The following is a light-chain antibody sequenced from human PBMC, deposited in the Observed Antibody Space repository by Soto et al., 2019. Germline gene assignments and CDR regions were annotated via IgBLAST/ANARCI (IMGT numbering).Light chain of an antibody. CDR2: EAS. CDR3: QEYNSSPWT. CDR1: LSVSVC. V-gene: IGKV3-11*01. Sequence: VVLTQSPATLSLSPGERATLSGRDSLSVSVCLDWYKRKPGQAPRLLISEASNRATGIPARFSGSGSGTDFTLTISELEPGDFATYCCQEYNSSPWTLGQGSKV. J-gene: IGKJ1*01.